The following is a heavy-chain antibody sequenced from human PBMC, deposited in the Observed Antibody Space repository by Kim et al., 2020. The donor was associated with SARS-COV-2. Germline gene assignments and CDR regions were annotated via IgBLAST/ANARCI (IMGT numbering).Heavy chain of an antibody. D-gene: IGHD3-10*01. CDR3: ARDLAEFTGSYGMDV. V-gene: IGHV3-30-3*01. J-gene: IGHJ6*02. CDR1: GFTFSSYA. CDR2: ISYDGSNK. Sequence: GGSLRLSCAASGFTFSSYAMHWVRQAPGKGLEWVAVISYDGSNKYYADSVKGRFTISRDNSKNTLYLQMNSLRAEDTAVYYCARDLAEFTGSYGMDVWGQGTTVTVSS.